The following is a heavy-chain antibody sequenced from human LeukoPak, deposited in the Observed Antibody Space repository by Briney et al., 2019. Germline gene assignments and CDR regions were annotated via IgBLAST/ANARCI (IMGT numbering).Heavy chain of an antibody. CDR3: AKESEIQIWLIRSEENYFDY. CDR2: IIGSGGST. J-gene: IGHJ4*02. Sequence: GGSLRLSCAASGFTFSSYAMSWVRPAPGKGLEWVSAIIGSGGSTYYADSVKGRFTISRDNSKNTLYLQMNSLRAEDTAVYYCAKESEIQIWLIRSEENYFDYWGQGTLVTVSS. CDR1: GFTFSSYA. D-gene: IGHD5-18*01. V-gene: IGHV3-23*01.